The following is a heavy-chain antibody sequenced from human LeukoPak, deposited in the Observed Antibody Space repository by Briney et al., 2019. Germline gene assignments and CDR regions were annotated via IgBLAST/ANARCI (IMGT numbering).Heavy chain of an antibody. CDR1: GFTFSSYG. V-gene: IGHV3-21*01. D-gene: IGHD5-12*01. CDR3: ARAFGGYDSQYFYYYMDV. CDR2: ISGSYSYI. J-gene: IGHJ6*03. Sequence: PGESLRLSCAASGFTFSSYGMHWVRQAPGKGLEWVSSISGSYSYIYYADSVKGRFTISRDSAKNSLYLQMNSLRAEDTAVYYCARAFGGYDSQYFYYYMDVWGKGTTVTVSS.